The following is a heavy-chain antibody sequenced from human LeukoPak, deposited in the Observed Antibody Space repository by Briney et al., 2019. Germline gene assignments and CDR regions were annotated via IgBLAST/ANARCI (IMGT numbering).Heavy chain of an antibody. V-gene: IGHV1-18*01. CDR3: AREPYDSSGYYHEGYFDY. CDR2: ISAYNGNT. J-gene: IGHJ4*02. CDR1: RYTFTSYG. D-gene: IGHD3-22*01. Sequence: ASVKVSCKVSRYTFTSYGISWVRQAPGQGLEWMGWISAYNGNTNYAQKLQGRVTMTTDTSTSTAYMELRSLRSDDTAVYYCAREPYDSSGYYHEGYFDYWGQGTLVTASS.